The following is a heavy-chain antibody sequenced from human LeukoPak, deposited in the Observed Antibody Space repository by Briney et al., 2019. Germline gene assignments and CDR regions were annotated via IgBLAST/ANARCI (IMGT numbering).Heavy chain of an antibody. CDR1: GFTFSSYG. D-gene: IGHD5-12*01. CDR2: ISYDGSNK. J-gene: IGHJ4*02. V-gene: IGHV3-30*03. Sequence: GGSLRLSCAASGFTFSSYGMHWVRQAPGKGLEWVAVISYDGSNKYYADSAKGRFTISRDNSKNTLYLQMNSLRAEDTAVYYCASDIVATMFYWGQGTLVTVSS. CDR3: ASDIVATMFY.